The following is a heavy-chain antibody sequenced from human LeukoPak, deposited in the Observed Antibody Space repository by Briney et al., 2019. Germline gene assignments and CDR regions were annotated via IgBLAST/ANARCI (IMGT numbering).Heavy chain of an antibody. CDR3: ARVQRYSISWYYFDY. D-gene: IGHD6-13*01. Sequence: PGGSLRLSCAVSGFTFSDYYMSWIRQAPGKGLEWLSDISGSGSIIYYADSVKGRFTISRDNAKNSLYLQMYSLRADDTAVYYCARVQRYSISWYYFDYWGQGTLVTVSS. J-gene: IGHJ4*02. V-gene: IGHV3-11*01. CDR1: GFTFSDYY. CDR2: ISGSGSII.